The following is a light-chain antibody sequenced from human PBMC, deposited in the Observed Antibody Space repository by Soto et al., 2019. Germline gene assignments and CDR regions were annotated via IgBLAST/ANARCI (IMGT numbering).Light chain of an antibody. CDR1: QSISRS. Sequence: DIQMTQSPSTLSASVGDRVTITCRASQSISRSLAWYQQKPGKAPNLLIYDASSLESGVPSRFSGSGFGTDFTLTISSLQPEDVATYYCQKYNSAPQTFGQGTKV. J-gene: IGKJ1*01. V-gene: IGKV1-5*01. CDR3: QKYNSAPQT. CDR2: DAS.